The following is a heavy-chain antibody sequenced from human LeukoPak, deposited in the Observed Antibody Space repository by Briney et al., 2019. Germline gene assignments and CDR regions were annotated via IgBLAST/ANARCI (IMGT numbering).Heavy chain of an antibody. CDR1: GLTFRSYV. J-gene: IGHJ4*02. V-gene: IGHV3-23*01. CDR2: IGDSGGST. CDR3: AKDRSMNTVITYFDY. Sequence: GGSPRLSCAASGLTFRSYVMGWVRQAPGKGLEWGSSIGDSGGSTFYADSVKCRFTISRDNSKNTLYLQMNRLRAEDTAVYYCAKDRSMNTVITYFDYWGQGTLVTVSS. D-gene: IGHD4-11*01.